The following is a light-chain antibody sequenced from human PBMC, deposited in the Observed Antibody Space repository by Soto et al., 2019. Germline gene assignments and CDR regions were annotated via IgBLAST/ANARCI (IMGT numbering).Light chain of an antibody. CDR3: HEYNTWPWT. CDR2: GAS. V-gene: IGKV3-11*01. J-gene: IGKJ1*01. Sequence: EIVLTQSPATLSLSPGARATLSCRASQSVSSYLAWYQQKPGQAPRLLIFGASNRATGIPARFSGSGSGTDFTLTISSLEPEDFAVYYCHEYNTWPWTFGQGTKVDIK. CDR1: QSVSSY.